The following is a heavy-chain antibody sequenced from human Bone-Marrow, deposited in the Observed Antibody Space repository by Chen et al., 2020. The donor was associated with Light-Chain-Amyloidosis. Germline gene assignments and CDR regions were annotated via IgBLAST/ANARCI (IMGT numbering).Heavy chain of an antibody. CDR3: ARDRFAFDS. CDR1: GNTFTTFY. V-gene: IGHV1-46*01. J-gene: IGHJ3*01. Sequence: QVQLVQSGAEMKKPGASVKLSCKSSGNTFTTFYMHWVRQAPGQELEWRGVIHPGSGDTNYEHKIQGRFTMTRDTSTSTVYMELSSLRSEDTAMYYCARDRFAFDSWGQGTMVTVSS. CDR2: IHPGSGDT.